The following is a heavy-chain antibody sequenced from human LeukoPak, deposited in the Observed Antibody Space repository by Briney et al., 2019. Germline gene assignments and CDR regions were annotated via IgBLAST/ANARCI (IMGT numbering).Heavy chain of an antibody. CDR1: GYSISSGYY. J-gene: IGHJ6*03. Sequence: SETLSLTCAVSGYSISSGYYWGWIRQPPGKGLEWIGSIYHSGSTYYNPSLKSRVTISVDTSKNQFSLKLSSVTAADTAVYYCARLAAGGFFYCYMDVWDKGTTVTVSS. CDR2: IYHSGST. CDR3: ARLAAGGFFYCYMDV. V-gene: IGHV4-38-2*01. D-gene: IGHD6-13*01.